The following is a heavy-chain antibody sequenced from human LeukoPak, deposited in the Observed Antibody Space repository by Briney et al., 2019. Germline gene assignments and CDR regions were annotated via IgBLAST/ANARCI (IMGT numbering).Heavy chain of an antibody. CDR2: MYYSGST. J-gene: IGHJ5*02. Sequence: PSETLSLTCTVSGGSISSSSYYWGWIRQPPGKGLEWIGSMYYSGSTYYNPSLKSRVTISVDTSKNQFSLKLSSVTAADTAVYYCASQVRSYYYDSSGYYSPGLNWFDPWGQGTLVTVSS. V-gene: IGHV4-39*01. D-gene: IGHD3-22*01. CDR3: ASQVRSYYYDSSGYYSPGLNWFDP. CDR1: GGSISSSSYY.